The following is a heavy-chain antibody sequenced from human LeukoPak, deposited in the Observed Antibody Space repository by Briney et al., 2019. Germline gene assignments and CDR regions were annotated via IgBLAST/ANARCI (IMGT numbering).Heavy chain of an antibody. Sequence: PGGSLRLSCPASGFTFSSFAMSWVRQAPGKGLEWVSAKSGNGGSTNYADSVKGRFTISRDNSKNTLYLQMNSLRAEDTAVYYCAKRGGLPPLDYYYYYMDVWGKGTTVTVSS. V-gene: IGHV3-23*01. CDR2: KSGNGGST. D-gene: IGHD2-21*02. CDR3: AKRGGLPPLDYYYYYMDV. J-gene: IGHJ6*03. CDR1: GFTFSSFA.